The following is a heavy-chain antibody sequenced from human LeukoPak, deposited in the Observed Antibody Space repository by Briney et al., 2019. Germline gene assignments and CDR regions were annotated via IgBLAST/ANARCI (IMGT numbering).Heavy chain of an antibody. CDR2: MSSSSSTI. Sequence: PGGSLRLSCAASGFTFSSYSINWVRQAPGNGLEWVSYMSSSSSTIYYADSVKGRFTISRDNAKNSLYLQMNSLRAEDTAVYYCPRERYYGSGSYYREYFQHWGQGSLVTVSS. D-gene: IGHD3-10*01. CDR1: GFTFSSYS. CDR3: PRERYYGSGSYYREYFQH. V-gene: IGHV3-48*01. J-gene: IGHJ1*01.